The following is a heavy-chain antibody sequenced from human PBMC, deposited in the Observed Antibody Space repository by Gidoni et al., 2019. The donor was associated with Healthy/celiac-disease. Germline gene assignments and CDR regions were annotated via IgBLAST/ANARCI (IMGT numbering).Heavy chain of an antibody. V-gene: IGHV3-48*01. J-gene: IGHJ4*02. CDR2: ISSSSSTI. CDR3: AREWAAAADYFDY. D-gene: IGHD6-13*01. CDR1: GFTFSSYS. Sequence: EVQLVESGGGLVQPGGSLRLSCAASGFTFSSYSMNWVRQAPGKGLEWVSYISSSSSTIYYADSVKGRFTISRDNAKNSLYLQMNSLRAEDTAVYYCAREWAAAADYFDYWGQGTLVTVSS.